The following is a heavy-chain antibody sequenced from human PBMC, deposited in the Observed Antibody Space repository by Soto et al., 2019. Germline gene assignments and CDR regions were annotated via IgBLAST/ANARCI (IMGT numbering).Heavy chain of an antibody. CDR2: ISYDGSNK. CDR1: GFTFSSYA. CDR3: ARAPHWEYQLPTVGSWFDP. V-gene: IGHV3-30-3*01. J-gene: IGHJ5*02. D-gene: IGHD2-2*01. Sequence: QVQLVESGGGVVQPGRSLRLSCAASGFTFSSYAMHWVRQAPGKGLEWVAVISYDGSNKYYADSVKGRFTISRDNSKNTLYLQMNSLRAEDTAVYYCARAPHWEYQLPTVGSWFDPWGQGPLVTVSS.